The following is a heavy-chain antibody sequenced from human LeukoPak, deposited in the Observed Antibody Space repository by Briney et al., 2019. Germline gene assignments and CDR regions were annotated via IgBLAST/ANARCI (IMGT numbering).Heavy chain of an antibody. Sequence: SETLSLTCTVSGGSFSNHYWSWIRQPPGKGLEWIGYIYHTGSTNYNPSLKSRVTISVDTSKNQFSLKLSSVTAADTAVYYCARGKHGDWFDPWGQGTQVTVSS. CDR2: IYHTGST. V-gene: IGHV4-59*11. CDR1: GGSFSNHY. D-gene: IGHD4-17*01. CDR3: ARGKHGDWFDP. J-gene: IGHJ5*02.